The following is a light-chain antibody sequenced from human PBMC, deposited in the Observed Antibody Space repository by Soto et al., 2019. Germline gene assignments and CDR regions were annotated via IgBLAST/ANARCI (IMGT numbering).Light chain of an antibody. CDR1: RSDVGAYNY. Sequence: SALTQPPSASGSLGQSVTISCTGTRSDVGAYNYVSWYQQHPGKAPKLMIYEVTRRPSGVPDRFSGSKSGNTASLNVSGLQAEDEADYYCCSYADNTDYVFGTGTKVTVL. V-gene: IGLV2-8*01. CDR2: EVT. CDR3: CSYADNTDYV. J-gene: IGLJ1*01.